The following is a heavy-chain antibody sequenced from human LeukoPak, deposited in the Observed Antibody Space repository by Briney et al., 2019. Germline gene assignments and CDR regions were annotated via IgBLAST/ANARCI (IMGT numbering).Heavy chain of an antibody. J-gene: IGHJ4*02. CDR1: GFTFSSYS. CDR2: ISSSGSAI. V-gene: IGHV3-48*02. CDR3: VRDRFYSFDY. Sequence: SGGSLRLSCAASGFTFSSYSMNWVRQAPGKGLEWISYISSSGSAIYYADSVKGRFTISRDNAKNSLYLQMNSLRDEDTAVYYCVRDRFYSFDYWGQGTLVTVSS.